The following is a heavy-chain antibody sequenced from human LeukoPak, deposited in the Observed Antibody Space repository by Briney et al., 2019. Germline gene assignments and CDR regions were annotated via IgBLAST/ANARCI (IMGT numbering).Heavy chain of an antibody. CDR3: ARDLGYCSGGSCYSAWFDP. J-gene: IGHJ5*02. Sequence: PGGSLRLSCAASGFTFSSYSMNWVRQAPGKGLEWVSSISSSSSYIYYADSVKGRFTISRDNAKNSLYLQTNSLRAEDTAVYYCARDLGYCSGGSCYSAWFDPWGQGTLVTVSS. CDR2: ISSSSSYI. CDR1: GFTFSSYS. V-gene: IGHV3-21*01. D-gene: IGHD2-15*01.